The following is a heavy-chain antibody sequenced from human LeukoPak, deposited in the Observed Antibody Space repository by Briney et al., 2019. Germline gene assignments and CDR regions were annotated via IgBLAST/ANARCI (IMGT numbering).Heavy chain of an antibody. Sequence: GRSLRLSCAASGFTFSSYTMHWVRQAPGKGLEWVAVMSNDGNYYADSEKGRFTISRDNSKNTLYLQMNSPRPEDTAVYYCARDGGGGGSYPDYWGQGALVTVSA. CDR1: GFTFSSYT. V-gene: IGHV3-30*04. CDR3: ARDGGGGGSYPDY. CDR2: MSNDGN. D-gene: IGHD1-26*01. J-gene: IGHJ4*02.